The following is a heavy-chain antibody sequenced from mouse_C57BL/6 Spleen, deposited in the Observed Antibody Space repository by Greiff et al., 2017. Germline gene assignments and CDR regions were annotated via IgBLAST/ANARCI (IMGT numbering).Heavy chain of an antibody. V-gene: IGHV2-2*01. CDR2: IWSGGST. CDR3: ARNSAITTVVASGYFDY. CDR1: GFSLTSYG. D-gene: IGHD1-1*01. J-gene: IGHJ2*01. Sequence: VKLVESGPGLVQPSQSLSITCTVSGFSLTSYGVHWVRQSPGKGLEWLGVIWSGGSTDYNAAFISRLSISKDNSKSQVFFKMNSLQADDTAIYYWARNSAITTVVASGYFDYWGQGTTLTVSS.